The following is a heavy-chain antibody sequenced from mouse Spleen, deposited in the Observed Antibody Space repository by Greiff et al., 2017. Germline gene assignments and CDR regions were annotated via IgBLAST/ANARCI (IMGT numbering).Heavy chain of an antibody. CDR3: ARAGIYGDAMDY. Sequence: VQLQQSGAELVRPGASVKLSCKASGYSFTGYNMHWVKQSTGQSLEWIGIINPYYGTTHYNQKFKGKATLTVDQSSSTAYMQLNSLTSEDSAVYYCARAGIYGDAMDYWGQGTSVTVSS. CDR1: GYSFTGYN. D-gene: IGHD1-3*01. V-gene: IGHV1-39*01. CDR2: INPYYGTT. J-gene: IGHJ4*01.